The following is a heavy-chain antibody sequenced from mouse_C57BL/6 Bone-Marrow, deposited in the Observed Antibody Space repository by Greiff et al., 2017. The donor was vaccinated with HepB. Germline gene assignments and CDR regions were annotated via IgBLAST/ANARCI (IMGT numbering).Heavy chain of an antibody. Sequence: QVQLQQPGAELVKPGASVKLSCKASGYTFTSYWMHWVKQRPGQGLEWIGMIHPNSGSTNYNEKFKSKATLTVDKSSSTAYRQLSSLTSEDSAVYYCARSITTVVAPYWYFDVWGTGTTVTVSS. D-gene: IGHD1-1*01. CDR1: GYTFTSYW. CDR3: ARSITTVVAPYWYFDV. J-gene: IGHJ1*03. CDR2: IHPNSGST. V-gene: IGHV1-64*01.